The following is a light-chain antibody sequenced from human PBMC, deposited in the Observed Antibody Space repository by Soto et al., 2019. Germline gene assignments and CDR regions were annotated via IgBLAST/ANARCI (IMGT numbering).Light chain of an antibody. V-gene: IGLV2-14*01. CDR1: SSDVGGYNY. CDR2: EVS. J-gene: IGLJ3*02. CDR3: SSYTSSSIWV. Sequence: QSALTQPASVSGSPGQSFTISCTGTSSDVGGYNYVSWYQQHPGKAPKLMIYEVSNRPSGVSNRFSGSKSGNTASLTISGLQAEDEADYYCSSYTSSSIWVFGGGTKVTVL.